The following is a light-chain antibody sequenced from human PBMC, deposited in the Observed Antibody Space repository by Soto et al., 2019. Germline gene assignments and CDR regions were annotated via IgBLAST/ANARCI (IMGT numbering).Light chain of an antibody. Sequence: QSALTRPLSVSGSPGQSFTISCTGTSSDVGNYNYVSWYQQHPGKAPKVMIYDVNKWPSGVPDRFSGAKSGNTASLTISGLQAEDEADYYCCSYAGSYTWVFGGGTKLTVL. CDR2: DVN. J-gene: IGLJ3*02. CDR1: SSDVGNYNY. V-gene: IGLV2-11*01. CDR3: CSYAGSYTWV.